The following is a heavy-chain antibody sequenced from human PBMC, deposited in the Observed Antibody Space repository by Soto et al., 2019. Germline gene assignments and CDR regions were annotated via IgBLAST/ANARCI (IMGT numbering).Heavy chain of an antibody. V-gene: IGHV3-33*01. CDR2: IWYDGSNK. CDR3: ARDLLTVTPELAHAFDI. J-gene: IGHJ3*02. D-gene: IGHD4-17*01. Sequence: ESGGGVVQPGRSLRLSCAASGFTFSSYGMHWVRQAPGKGLEWVAVIWYDGSNKYYADSVKGRFTISRDNSKNTLYLQMNSLRAEDTAVYYCARDLLTVTPELAHAFDIWGQGTMVTVSS. CDR1: GFTFSSYG.